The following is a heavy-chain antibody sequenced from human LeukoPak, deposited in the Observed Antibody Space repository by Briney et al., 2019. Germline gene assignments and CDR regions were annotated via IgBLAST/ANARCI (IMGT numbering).Heavy chain of an antibody. CDR2: ISGDGDRT. D-gene: IGHD1-26*01. CDR3: VKEVGRSGAFDI. CDR1: GINFNTYA. V-gene: IGHV3-43*02. J-gene: IGHJ3*02. Sequence: GGSLRLSCAASGINFNTYAMHWVRQAPGKGLEWVSLISGDGDRTSYADSVKGRFTISRDNDKNSLYLQMNSLRIEDTALYYCVKEVGRSGAFDIWGQGTMVIVSS.